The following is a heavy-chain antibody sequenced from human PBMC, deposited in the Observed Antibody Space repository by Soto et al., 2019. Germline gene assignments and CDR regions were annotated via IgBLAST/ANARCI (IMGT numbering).Heavy chain of an antibody. Sequence: SLACAFSGVAITNENWWSWIRQPPGKGLEWIGEIFDSGNTNYNPPLKSRVTISIDKSENQFSLKLTSVTAADTAVYYCAKVFSGNKEWFDPWGQGTLVTVSS. V-gene: IGHV4-4*02. CDR1: GVAITNENW. J-gene: IGHJ5*02. D-gene: IGHD3-10*01. CDR3: AKVFSGNKEWFDP. CDR2: IFDSGNT.